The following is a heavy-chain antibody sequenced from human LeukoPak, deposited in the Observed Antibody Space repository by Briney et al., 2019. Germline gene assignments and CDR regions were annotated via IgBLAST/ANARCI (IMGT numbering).Heavy chain of an antibody. D-gene: IGHD4-17*01. CDR2: IYSGGST. CDR1: GFTVSSNY. CDR3: ARFYGSTPSYFDY. J-gene: IGHJ4*02. V-gene: IGHV3-66*01. Sequence: GGSLRLSCAASGFTVSSNYMSWVRQAPGKGLEWVSVIYSGGSTYYADSVKGRFTISRDNSKNTPYLQMNSLRAEDTAVYYCARFYGSTPSYFDYWGQGTLVTVSS.